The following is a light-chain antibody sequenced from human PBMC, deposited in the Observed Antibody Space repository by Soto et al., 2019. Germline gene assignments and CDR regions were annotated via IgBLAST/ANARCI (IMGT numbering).Light chain of an antibody. V-gene: IGLV2-14*01. CDR1: NSDFDTYTY. CDR3: SSYISRNLV. Sequence: QSALTQPASVSGSPGQSITISCTETNSDFDTYTYVSWYQQVPGKAPKLMIYEVIKQPSGVSSRFSGSKSGNTASLTISGLQAEDEADYYCSSYISRNLVFGGGTKLTVL. J-gene: IGLJ2*01. CDR2: EVI.